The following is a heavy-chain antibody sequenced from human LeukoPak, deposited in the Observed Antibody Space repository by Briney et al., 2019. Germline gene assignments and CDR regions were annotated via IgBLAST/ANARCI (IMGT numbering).Heavy chain of an antibody. CDR3: ARDFHGAVAGTSPDY. CDR2: IYYSGST. CDR1: GYSISSGYY. V-gene: IGHV4-38-2*02. J-gene: IGHJ4*02. D-gene: IGHD6-19*01. Sequence: SETLSLTCTVSGYSISSGYYWGWIRQPPGKGLEWIGSIYYSGSTYYNPSLKSRVTISVDTSKNQFSLKLSSVTAADTAVYYCARDFHGAVAGTSPDYWGQGTLVTVSS.